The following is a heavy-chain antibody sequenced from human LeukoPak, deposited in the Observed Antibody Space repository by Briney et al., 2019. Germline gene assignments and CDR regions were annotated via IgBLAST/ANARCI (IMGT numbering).Heavy chain of an antibody. CDR1: GYTFTSYY. CDR3: GRGADYGDYVGYYYYYYMDV. D-gene: IGHD4-17*01. J-gene: IGHJ6*03. CDR2: MNPNSGNT. V-gene: IGHV1-8*02. Sequence: GASVKVSCKASGYTFTSYYMHWVRQATGQGLEWMGWMNPNSGNTGYAQKFQGRVTMTRNTSISTAYMELSSLRSEDTAVYYCGRGADYGDYVGYYYYYYMDVWGKGTTVTISS.